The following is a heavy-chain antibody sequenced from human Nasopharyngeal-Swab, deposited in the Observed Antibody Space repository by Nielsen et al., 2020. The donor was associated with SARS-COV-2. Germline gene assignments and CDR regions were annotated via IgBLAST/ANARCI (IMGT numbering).Heavy chain of an antibody. CDR1: GGSFSGYY. J-gene: IGHJ4*02. Sequence: SETLSLTCAVYGGSFSGYYWSWIRQPPGKGLEWIGEINHSGSTNYNPPLKSRVTISVDTSKNQFSLKLSSVTAADTAVYYCARVGIFGVVWLTGAGFDYWGQGTLVTVSS. CDR2: INHSGST. CDR3: ARVGIFGVVWLTGAGFDY. V-gene: IGHV4-34*01. D-gene: IGHD3-3*01.